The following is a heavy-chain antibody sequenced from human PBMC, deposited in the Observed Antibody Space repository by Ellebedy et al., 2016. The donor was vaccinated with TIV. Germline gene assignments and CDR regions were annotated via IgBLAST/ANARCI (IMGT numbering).Heavy chain of an antibody. D-gene: IGHD3-10*01. V-gene: IGHV4-39*07. CDR1: GASISRSSYT. Sequence: SETLSLTXTVSGASISRSSYTCGWIRQPTGKGLEWIASISDRGTTYYNQSLKSRATISLDTSKNQFSLRLNSLTAADTAIYYCARELRWLEEPRYDHWGQGTQVIVSS. CDR2: ISDRGTT. J-gene: IGHJ4*02. CDR3: ARELRWLEEPRYDH.